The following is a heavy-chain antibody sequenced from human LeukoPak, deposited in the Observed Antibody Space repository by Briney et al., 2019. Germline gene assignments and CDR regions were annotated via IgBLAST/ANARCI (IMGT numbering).Heavy chain of an antibody. Sequence: GKSLRLSCAASGFTFSNYAIHWVRQAPGKGLEWVAVVSNDGRIQYYADSVKGRFTVSRDNSNNTLYLQMNSLRPEDMGVYYCARDRRPMIAVVGTVFDYWGRGTLVTVSS. D-gene: IGHD6-19*01. V-gene: IGHV3-30*04. CDR2: VSNDGRIQ. CDR3: ARDRRPMIAVVGTVFDY. J-gene: IGHJ4*02. CDR1: GFTFSNYA.